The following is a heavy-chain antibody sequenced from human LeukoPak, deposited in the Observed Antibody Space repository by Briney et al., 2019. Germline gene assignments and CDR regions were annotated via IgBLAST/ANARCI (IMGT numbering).Heavy chain of an antibody. CDR3: IIDVSNDIYPLDY. CDR1: GFTFSSYS. V-gene: IGHV3-15*01. J-gene: IGHJ4*02. Sequence: KSGGSLRLSCAASGFTFSSYSMNWVRQAPGKGLEWVGLIKSKTSGETKDYAAPVKGRFTISRDDSINTVYLQMNSLKTDDTAMYYCIIDVSNDIYPLDYWGQGALVTVSS. CDR2: IKSKTSGETK. D-gene: IGHD3-10*02.